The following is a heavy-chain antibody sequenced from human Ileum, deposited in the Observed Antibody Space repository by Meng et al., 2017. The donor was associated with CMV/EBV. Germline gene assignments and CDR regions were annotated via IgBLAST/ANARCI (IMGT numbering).Heavy chain of an antibody. V-gene: IGHV3-21*01. CDR1: GFPFSSYD. J-gene: IGHJ5*02. Sequence: ASGFPFSSYDMNWVRQAPGKGLEWVASIFTRSAHIYYADSVQGRFTISRDDAKGSLYLQMNSLRVEDTALYYCARAGHLIHSWFDPWGQGTLVTVSS. D-gene: IGHD2-8*01. CDR2: IFTRSAHI. CDR3: ARAGHLIHSWFDP.